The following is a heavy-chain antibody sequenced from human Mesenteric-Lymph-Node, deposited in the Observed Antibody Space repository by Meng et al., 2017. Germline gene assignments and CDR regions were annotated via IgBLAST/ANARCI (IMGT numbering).Heavy chain of an antibody. J-gene: IGHJ1*01. CDR2: ISHTGSTT. CDR1: GFTFSNYA. Sequence: GESLKISCAASGFTFSNYAMNWVRQAPGKGLEWVAYISHTGSTTYYADSVKGRFTISRDSANNSLYLQMNSLRAEDTAIYYCTSGWYAEYFQHWGQGTLVTVSS. V-gene: IGHV3-48*04. CDR3: TSGWYAEYFQH. D-gene: IGHD6-19*01.